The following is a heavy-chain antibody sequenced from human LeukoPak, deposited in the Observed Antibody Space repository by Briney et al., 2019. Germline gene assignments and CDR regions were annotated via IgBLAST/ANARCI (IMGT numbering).Heavy chain of an antibody. D-gene: IGHD7-27*01. V-gene: IGHV4-59*01. CDR3: ARDGPGDVGFDY. Sequence: SETLSLTCTVSRGSISNYYWGWIRQPPGRGLEWIGFFSYSGSTNYNPSLKSRVTISVDTSKNQFSLKLTSVTAADTAVYYCARDGPGDVGFDYWGQGTLVTVSS. CDR2: FSYSGST. CDR1: RGSISNYY. J-gene: IGHJ4*02.